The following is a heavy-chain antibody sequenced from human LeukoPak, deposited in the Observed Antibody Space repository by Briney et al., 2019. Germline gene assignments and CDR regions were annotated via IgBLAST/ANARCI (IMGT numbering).Heavy chain of an antibody. D-gene: IGHD3-9*01. V-gene: IGHV1-18*01. J-gene: IGHJ4*02. CDR1: GYTFTSYG. Sequence: ASVKVSCKASGYTFTSYGISWVRQAPGQGLEWMGWISAYNGNTNYAQKLQGRVTMTTDTSTSTAYMELRSLRSDDTAVYYCARSPPYFYDILTGYLRIYFDYWGQGTLVTVSS. CDR2: ISAYNGNT. CDR3: ARSPPYFYDILTGYLRIYFDY.